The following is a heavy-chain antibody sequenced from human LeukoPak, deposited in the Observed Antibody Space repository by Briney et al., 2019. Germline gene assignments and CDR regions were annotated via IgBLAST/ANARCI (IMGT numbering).Heavy chain of an antibody. CDR1: GGSISSYY. CDR3: ARHPRCGSSTSCYLSSFDY. J-gene: IGHJ4*02. V-gene: IGHV4-4*07. Sequence: PSETLSLTCTVSGGSISSYYWSWIRQPAGKGLERIGRLYASGSTNYNPSLMSRVTISVDTSKNQFSLKLSSVTAADTAVYYCARHPRCGSSTSCYLSSFDYWGQGTLVTVSS. D-gene: IGHD2-2*01. CDR2: LYASGST.